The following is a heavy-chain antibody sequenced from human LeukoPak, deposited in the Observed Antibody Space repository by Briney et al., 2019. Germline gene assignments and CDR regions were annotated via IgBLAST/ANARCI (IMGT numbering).Heavy chain of an antibody. J-gene: IGHJ6*02. V-gene: IGHV3-23*01. D-gene: IGHD1-26*01. CDR2: ISGSGGST. CDR3: AREEWEQPGDYYYGMDV. CDR1: GFTFSSYA. Sequence: GGSLRLSCAASGFTFSSYAMSWVRQAPGKGLEWVPAISGSGGSTYYADSVKGRFTISRDNSKNTLYLQMNSLRAGDTAVYYCAREEWEQPGDYYYGMDVWGQGATVTVSS.